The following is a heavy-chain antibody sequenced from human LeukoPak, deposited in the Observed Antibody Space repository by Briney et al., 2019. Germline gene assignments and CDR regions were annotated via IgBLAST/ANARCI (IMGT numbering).Heavy chain of an antibody. D-gene: IGHD1-26*01. V-gene: IGHV1-2*07. CDR3: ARDKPSGSSLFDY. CDR2: INPKNGGA. CDR1: GYTFIGYY. Sequence: GASVKVSCKTSGYTFIGYYMHWVRQAPGQELEWMGWINPKNGGANYAPSFQGRVTMTRDRSISTVYMELTRLTSDDTAVYYCARDKPSGSSLFDYWGQGTLVTVSS. J-gene: IGHJ4*02.